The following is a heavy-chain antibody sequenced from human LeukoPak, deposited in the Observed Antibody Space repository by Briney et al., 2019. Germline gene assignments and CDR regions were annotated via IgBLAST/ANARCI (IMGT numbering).Heavy chain of an antibody. CDR2: ISSSSSYI. CDR1: GFTFSSYS. V-gene: IGHV3-21*01. Sequence: AGSLRLSCAASGFTFSSYSMNWVRQAPGKGLEWVSSISSSSSYIYYADSVKGRFTISRDNAKNSLYLQMNSLRAEDTAVYYCARDQIAARPDEFDPWGQGTLVTVSS. CDR3: ARDQIAARPDEFDP. D-gene: IGHD6-6*01. J-gene: IGHJ5*02.